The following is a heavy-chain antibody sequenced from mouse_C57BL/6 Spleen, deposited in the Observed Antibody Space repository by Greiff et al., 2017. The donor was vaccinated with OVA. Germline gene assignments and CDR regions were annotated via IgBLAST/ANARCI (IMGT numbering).Heavy chain of an antibody. CDR3: ARSGKITTVVDYAMDY. D-gene: IGHD1-1*01. CDR2: INPSNGGT. V-gene: IGHV1-53*01. J-gene: IGHJ4*01. Sequence: VQLQQPGTELVKPGASVKLSCKASGYTFTSYWMHWVKQRPGQGLEWIGNINPSNGGTNYNEKFKSKATLTVDKSSSTAYMQLSSLTSEDSAVYYCARSGKITTVVDYAMDYWGQGTSVTVSS. CDR1: GYTFTSYW.